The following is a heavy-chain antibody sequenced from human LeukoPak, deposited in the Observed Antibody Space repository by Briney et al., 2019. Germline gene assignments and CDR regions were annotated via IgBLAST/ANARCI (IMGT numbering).Heavy chain of an antibody. J-gene: IGHJ4*02. D-gene: IGHD1-1*01. CDR1: GFTFGDFA. CDR3: TRDHRDDWNPGYYFDC. CDR2: IKTQVYGGTT. V-gene: IGHV3-49*04. Sequence: PGQSLRLSCTTSGFTFGDFAMNWVRQAPGKGLEWVGLIKTQVYGGTTEYGASVKGRFTISRDDSRAIAYLQMNSLKTEDTAVYFCTRDHRDDWNPGYYFDCWGQGALVTVSS.